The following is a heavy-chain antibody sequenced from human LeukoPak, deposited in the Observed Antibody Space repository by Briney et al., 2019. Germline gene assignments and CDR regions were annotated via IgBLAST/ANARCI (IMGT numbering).Heavy chain of an antibody. J-gene: IGHJ4*02. CDR1: GFTFSSYA. Sequence: GGSLRLSCAASGFTFSSYAMFWVRQAPGKGLEWVSSDGSGTGYTDSVKGRFTVSRDNARNTLYLQMNSLRAEDTAVYYCARARWYSCDYWGQGTLVTVSS. V-gene: IGHV3-74*01. CDR2: DGSGT. D-gene: IGHD5-24*01. CDR3: ARARWYSCDY.